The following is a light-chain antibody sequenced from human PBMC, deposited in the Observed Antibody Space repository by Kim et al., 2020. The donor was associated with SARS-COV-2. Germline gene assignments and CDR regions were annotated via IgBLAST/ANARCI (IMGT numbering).Light chain of an antibody. V-gene: IGLV4-69*01. CDR3: QTWGSGNWV. Sequence: QPVLTQSPSASASLGASVKLTCTLSSGHTTYAIAWHQQQPEKGPRYLTRLNSDGSHTKGDGIPDRFSGSSSGAERHLTISSLQSEDEADYYCQTWGSGNWVFGGGTQLTVL. CDR1: SGHTTYA. J-gene: IGLJ3*02. CDR2: LNSDGSH.